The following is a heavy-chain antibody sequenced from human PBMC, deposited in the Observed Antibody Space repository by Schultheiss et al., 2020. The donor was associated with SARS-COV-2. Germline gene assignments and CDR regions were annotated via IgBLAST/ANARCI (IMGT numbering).Heavy chain of an antibody. CDR1: GFTFSSYA. D-gene: IGHD4-17*01. J-gene: IGHJ2*01. CDR3: ARDSYADKGWYFDL. V-gene: IGHV3-23*01. CDR2: ISGSGGST. Sequence: GGSLRLSCAASGFTFSSYAMSWVRQAPGKGLEWVSVISGSGGSTNYADSVKGRFTISRDNAKNSLYLQMNSLRAEDTAVYYCARDSYADKGWYFDLWGRGTLVTVSS.